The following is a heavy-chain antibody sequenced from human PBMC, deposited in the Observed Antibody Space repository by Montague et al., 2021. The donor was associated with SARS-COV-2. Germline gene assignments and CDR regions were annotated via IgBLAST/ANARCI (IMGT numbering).Heavy chain of an antibody. CDR2: IRPDGTST. D-gene: IGHD3-10*01. Sequence: SLRLSCAASGFTFRSYWMHWVRQVPGRGPVWVSRIRPDGTSTHYAASVKGRFIISRDNAKNTLPLEMTNLRVDDTALYYCVRPLWFGDSDYYFESWGQGTLVSVSS. V-gene: IGHV3-74*01. CDR1: GFTFRSYW. J-gene: IGHJ4*02. CDR3: VRPLWFGDSDYYFES.